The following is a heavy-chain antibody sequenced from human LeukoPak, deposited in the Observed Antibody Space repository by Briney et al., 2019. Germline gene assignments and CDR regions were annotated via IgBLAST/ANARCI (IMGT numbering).Heavy chain of an antibody. V-gene: IGHV1-18*01. D-gene: IGHD6-13*01. CDR3: ARDSRFRAAAAVDY. J-gene: IGHJ4*02. CDR1: GYTFTSYG. CDR2: ISAYNGNT. Sequence: GASVKVSCKASGYTFTSYGISWVRQAPGQGLEWIGWISAYNGNTNYAQKLQGRVTMTTDTSTSTAYMELRSLRSDDTAVYYCARDSRFRAAAAVDYWGQGTLVTVSS.